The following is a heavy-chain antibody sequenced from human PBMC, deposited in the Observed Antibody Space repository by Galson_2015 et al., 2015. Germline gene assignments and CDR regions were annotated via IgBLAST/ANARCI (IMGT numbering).Heavy chain of an antibody. CDR1: GFTFSNHW. CDR3: ARDAIGYCSGGSCWGKNYHYNYMDV. V-gene: IGHV3-7*01. Sequence: SLRLSCAASGFTFSNHWMTWVRQAPGKGLELVANIKQDGSEKYYVDSVKGRFTISRDNAKNSLYLQMNSLRAEDTAVYHCARDAIGYCSGGSCWGKNYHYNYMDVWGKGTTVTVSS. J-gene: IGHJ6*03. D-gene: IGHD2-15*01. CDR2: IKQDGSEK.